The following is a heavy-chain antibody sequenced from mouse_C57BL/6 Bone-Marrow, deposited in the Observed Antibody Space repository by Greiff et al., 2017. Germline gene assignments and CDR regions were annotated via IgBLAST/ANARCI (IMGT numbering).Heavy chain of an antibody. CDR2: INPNNGGS. CDR1: GYTFTDYY. J-gene: IGHJ3*01. Sequence: VQLQQSGPELVKPGASVKISCKASGYTFTDYYMNWVKQSPGKSLEWIGDINPNNGGSSYNQKFKGKATFTVDTSSSTAYMELRSQTSEGSAVYSCARWDYDAWFAYWGQGTLVTVSA. V-gene: IGHV1-26*01. CDR3: ARWDYDAWFAY. D-gene: IGHD2-4*01.